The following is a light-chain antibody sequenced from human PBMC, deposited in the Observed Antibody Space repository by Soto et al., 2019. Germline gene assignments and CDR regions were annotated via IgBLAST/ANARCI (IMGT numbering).Light chain of an antibody. CDR3: QQSYSTLTWT. CDR2: AAS. V-gene: IGKV1-39*01. CDR1: QSISSY. Sequence: IQVTQSPSFLSASVGDRVTITCRASQSISSYLNWYQQKPGKAPKLLIYAASSLQSGVPSRFSGSGSGTDFTLTISSLQPEDFATYYCQQSYSTLTWTFGQGTKVDIK. J-gene: IGKJ1*01.